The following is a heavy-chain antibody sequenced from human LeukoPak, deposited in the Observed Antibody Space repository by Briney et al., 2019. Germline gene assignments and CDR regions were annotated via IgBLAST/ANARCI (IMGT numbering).Heavy chain of an antibody. J-gene: IGHJ4*02. CDR3: ARESSSSWGYYFDY. V-gene: IGHV4-59*12. CDR1: GGSISSYY. CDR2: IYHSGST. D-gene: IGHD6-13*01. Sequence: SETLSLTCTVSGGSISSYYWSRIRQPPGKGLEWIGYIYHSGSTYYNPSLKSRVTISVDRSKNQFSLKLSSATAADTAVYYCARESSSSWGYYFDYWGQGTLVTVSS.